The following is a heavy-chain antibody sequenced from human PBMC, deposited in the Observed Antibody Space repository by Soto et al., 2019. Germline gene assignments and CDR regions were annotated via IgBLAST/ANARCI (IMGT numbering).Heavy chain of an antibody. CDR2: ISSSDGST. D-gene: IGHD6-13*01. V-gene: IGHV3-23*01. CDR1: GFTVSSNY. CDR3: EPGRQLVLDY. J-gene: IGHJ4*02. Sequence: GGSLRLSCAASGFTVSSNYMSWVRQAPGKGLEWVSGISSSDGSTYYADSVKGRFTISRDNSKKTLYLQMNSLRAEDTAVYYCEPGRQLVLDYWGQGTVVTVSS.